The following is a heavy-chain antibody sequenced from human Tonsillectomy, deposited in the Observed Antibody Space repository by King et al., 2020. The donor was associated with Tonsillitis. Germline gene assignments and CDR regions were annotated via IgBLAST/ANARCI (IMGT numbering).Heavy chain of an antibody. CDR3: AKASMTTVTLCFFDY. CDR2: ISDSIGGT. Sequence: VQLVESGGDLVQPGGSLRLSCAASGFIFGNYAMSWVRLAPGKGLEWVSSISDSIGGTFYADSVKGRFTISRDNSRNTLYLQMNSLRAEATAVYYCAKASMTTVTLCFFDYWGQGTLVTVSS. V-gene: IGHV3-23*04. D-gene: IGHD4-17*01. J-gene: IGHJ4*02. CDR1: GFIFGNYA.